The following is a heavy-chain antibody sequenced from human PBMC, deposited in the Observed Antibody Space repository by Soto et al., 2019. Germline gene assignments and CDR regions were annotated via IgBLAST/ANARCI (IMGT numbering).Heavy chain of an antibody. D-gene: IGHD3-3*01. Sequence: GGSLRLSCSASGFTFSSYAMHWVRQAPGKGLEYVSAISSNGGSTYYADSVKGRFTISRDNSKNTLYLQMNSLRAEDTAVYYCARDGSGGDFDYWGQGTLVTVSS. V-gene: IGHV3-64*04. CDR3: ARDGSGGDFDY. CDR1: GFTFSSYA. CDR2: ISSNGGST. J-gene: IGHJ4*02.